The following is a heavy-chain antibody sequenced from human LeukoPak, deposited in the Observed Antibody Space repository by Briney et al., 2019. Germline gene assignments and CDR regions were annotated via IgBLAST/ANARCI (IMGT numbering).Heavy chain of an antibody. CDR3: ARGRIAAAGRPSCFFQH. D-gene: IGHD6-13*01. CDR2: INPNSGGT. V-gene: IGHV1-2*02. CDR1: GYTFTGYY. Sequence: ASVKVSFKASGYTFTGYYMHWVRQAPGQGLEWMGWINPNSGGTNYAQKFQGRVTMTRDTSISTAYMELSRLRSDDTAVYYCARGRIAAAGRPSCFFQHWGQGTLVTVSS. J-gene: IGHJ1*01.